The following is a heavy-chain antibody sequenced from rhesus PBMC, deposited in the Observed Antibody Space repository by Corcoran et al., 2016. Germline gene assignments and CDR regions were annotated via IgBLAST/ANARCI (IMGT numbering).Heavy chain of an antibody. CDR3: ASSYYGSSYFDY. D-gene: IGHD4-29*01. V-gene: IGHV4-169*02. Sequence: QLQLQESGPGLVTPSETMSVTCAVSGGSISSSYWSWIRQATGKGLEWIGYIYGSGSSTNDNPYLKRLVTLSVDTSKNQLSLKLSSVTAADTAVYYCASSYYGSSYFDYWCHGVLVTVSS. CDR2: IYGSGSST. J-gene: IGHJ4*01. CDR1: GGSISSSY.